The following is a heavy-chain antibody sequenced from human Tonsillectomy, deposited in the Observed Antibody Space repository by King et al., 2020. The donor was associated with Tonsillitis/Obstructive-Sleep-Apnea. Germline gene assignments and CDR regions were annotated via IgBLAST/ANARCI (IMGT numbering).Heavy chain of an antibody. CDR2: IGIAGDT. CDR3: ARGAYDLLTGIYYYYYMDV. V-gene: IGHV3-13*04. CDR1: GFTFSSYE. Sequence: QLVQSGGGLVQPGGSLRLSCAASGFTFSSYEMHWVRQATGKGLEWVSTIGIAGDTYYLDSVKGRFTISRENAKNSLYLQMNSLRAGDTAVYYCARGAYDLLTGIYYYYYMDVWGKGTTVTVSS. D-gene: IGHD3-9*01. J-gene: IGHJ6*03.